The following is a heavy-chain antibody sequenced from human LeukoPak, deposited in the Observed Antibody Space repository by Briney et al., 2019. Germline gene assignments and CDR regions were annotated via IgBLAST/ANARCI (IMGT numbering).Heavy chain of an antibody. CDR1: GGSISSYY. CDR2: IYYSGST. Sequence: SETLSLTCTVSGGSISSYYWSWIRQPPGKGLEWIGYIYYSGSTNYNPSLKSRVTISVDTSKNQFSLKLTSVTAADTAVYYCARDGYNTDAFEIWGQGTMVTVSS. J-gene: IGHJ3*02. V-gene: IGHV4-59*12. D-gene: IGHD5-24*01. CDR3: ARDGYNTDAFEI.